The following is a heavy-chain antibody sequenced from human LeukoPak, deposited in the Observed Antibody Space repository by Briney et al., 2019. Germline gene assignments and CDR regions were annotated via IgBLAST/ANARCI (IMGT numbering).Heavy chain of an antibody. D-gene: IGHD1-14*01. CDR2: IYTSGST. Sequence: SETLSLTCTVSGGSISSGSYYWSWIRQPAEKGLEWIGRIYTSGSTNYNPSLKSRVTISVDTSKNQFSLKLTSVTAADTAVYYCARAPEYGLYYFDYWGQGTLVTVSS. V-gene: IGHV4-61*02. CDR3: ARAPEYGLYYFDY. CDR1: GGSISSGSYY. J-gene: IGHJ4*02.